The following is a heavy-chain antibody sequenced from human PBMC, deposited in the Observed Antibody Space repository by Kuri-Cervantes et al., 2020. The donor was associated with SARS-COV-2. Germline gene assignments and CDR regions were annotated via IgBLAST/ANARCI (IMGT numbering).Heavy chain of an antibody. J-gene: IGHJ4*02. CDR2: ISGSGGST. CDR3: ATPGMVYYDFWSGYSQFDY. CDR1: GFTFSSYA. V-gene: IGHV3-23*01. D-gene: IGHD3-3*01. Sequence: GGSLRLSCAASGFTFSSYAMSWVRQAPGKGLEWVSAISGSGGSTYYADSVKGRFTISRDNSKNTLYLQMNSLRAEDTAVYYCATPGMVYYDFWSGYSQFDYWGQGTLVTVSS.